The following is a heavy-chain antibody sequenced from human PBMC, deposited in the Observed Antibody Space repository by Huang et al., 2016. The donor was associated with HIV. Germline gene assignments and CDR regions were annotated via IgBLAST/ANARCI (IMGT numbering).Heavy chain of an antibody. V-gene: IGHV1-18*01. CDR3: ARLWSRDGYNWDY. CDR2: INPYNGNT. CDR1: GYIFSDSL. D-gene: IGHD5-12*01. Sequence: QVQLVQSGVEVQTPGASVKVPCKASGYIFSDSLITWVRQAPGPGLEWMGWINPYNGNTKEAQKFQDSVTMTTDTSTSTADMELRGLRSGDTALYYCARLWSRDGYNWDYWGQGTLVTVPS. J-gene: IGHJ4*02.